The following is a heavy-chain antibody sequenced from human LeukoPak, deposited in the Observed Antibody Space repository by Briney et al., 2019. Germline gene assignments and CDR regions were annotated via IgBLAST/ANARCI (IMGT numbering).Heavy chain of an antibody. CDR3: AREGRVTMVRGAPTLRVYYYYMDV. Sequence: SQTLSLTCTVSGGSISSGSYYWSWIRQPAGKGLEWIGRIYTSGSTNYNPSLKSRVTISVDTSKNQFSLKLSSVTAADTAVYYCAREGRVTMVRGAPTLRVYYYYMDVWGKGTTVTISS. CDR1: GGSISSGSYY. CDR2: IYTSGST. J-gene: IGHJ6*03. D-gene: IGHD3-10*01. V-gene: IGHV4-61*02.